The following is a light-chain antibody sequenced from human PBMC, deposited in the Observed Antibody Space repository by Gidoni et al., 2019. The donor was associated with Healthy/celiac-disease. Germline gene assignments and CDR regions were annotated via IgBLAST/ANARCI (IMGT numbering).Light chain of an antibody. CDR2: GAS. J-gene: IGKJ1*01. Sequence: IFITPSPATLSVSPGERSTLSCRASQSVSSNLAWYQQKPGQAPRLLIYGASTRATGIPARCSGSGSGTEFIITISSRQYEDFAVYYGQKYKNWQPWTFGQGTKVEIK. V-gene: IGKV3-15*01. CDR1: QSVSSN. CDR3: QKYKNWQPWT.